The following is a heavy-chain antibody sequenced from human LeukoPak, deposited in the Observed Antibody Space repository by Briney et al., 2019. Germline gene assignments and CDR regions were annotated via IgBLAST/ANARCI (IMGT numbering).Heavy chain of an antibody. Sequence: ASVKVSCKASGYTFTGYYMHRVRQAPGQGLEWMGWINPNSGGTNYAQKFQGRVTMTRDTSISTAYMELSRLRSDDTAVYYCAREEAVVVTANDAFDIWGQGTMVTVSS. CDR1: GYTFTGYY. J-gene: IGHJ3*02. D-gene: IGHD2-21*02. V-gene: IGHV1-2*02. CDR3: AREEAVVVTANDAFDI. CDR2: INPNSGGT.